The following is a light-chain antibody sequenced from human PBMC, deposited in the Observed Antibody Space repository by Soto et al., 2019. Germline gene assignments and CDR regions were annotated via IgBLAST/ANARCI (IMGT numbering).Light chain of an antibody. J-gene: IGKJ5*01. CDR1: QGISSD. Sequence: DIQLTQSPSFLSASVGDRVTITCRASQGISSDLAWYQQNPGKATKLLIYAASTLQNGVPSTVSGSGSGTEVTLTISSLQPEDFGTYYCQQFKSYPITFGQGTRLEIK. CDR2: AAS. CDR3: QQFKSYPIT. V-gene: IGKV1-9*01.